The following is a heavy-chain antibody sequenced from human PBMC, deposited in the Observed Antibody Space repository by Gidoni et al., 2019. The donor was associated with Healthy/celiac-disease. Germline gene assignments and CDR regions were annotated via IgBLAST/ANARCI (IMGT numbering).Heavy chain of an antibody. CDR1: GGTFSSYA. D-gene: IGHD6-19*01. J-gene: IGHJ4*02. CDR2: IIPIFGTA. V-gene: IGHV1-69*01. Sequence: QVQLVQSGAEVKKPGSSVKVSCKASGGTFSSYAISWVRQAPGQGLEWMGGIIPIFGTANYAQKFQGRVTITADESTSTAYMELSSLRSEDTAVYYCARDKGPSLDSYSSGWYFDYWRQGTLVTVSS. CDR3: ARDKGPSLDSYSSGWYFDY.